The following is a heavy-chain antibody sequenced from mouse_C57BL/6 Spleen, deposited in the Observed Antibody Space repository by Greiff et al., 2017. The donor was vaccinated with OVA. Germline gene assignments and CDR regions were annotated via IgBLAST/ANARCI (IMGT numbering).Heavy chain of an antibody. J-gene: IGHJ2*01. D-gene: IGHD2-1*01. CDR2: INPGSGGT. Sequence: QVQLKESGAELVRPGTSVKVSCKASGYAFTNYLIEWVKQRPGQGLEWIGVINPGSGGTNYNEKFKGKATLTADKSSSTAYMQLSSLTSEDSAVYFCAREDYGNYYFDYWGQGTTLTVSS. CDR3: AREDYGNYYFDY. V-gene: IGHV1-54*01. CDR1: GYAFTNYL.